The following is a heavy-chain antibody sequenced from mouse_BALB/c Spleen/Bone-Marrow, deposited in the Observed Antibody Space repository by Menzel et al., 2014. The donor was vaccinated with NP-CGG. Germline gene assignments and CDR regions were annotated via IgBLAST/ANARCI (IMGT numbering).Heavy chain of an antibody. D-gene: IGHD1-2*01. CDR1: GYSITSDYA. J-gene: IGHJ4*01. Sequence: EVNLVESGPGLVKPSQSLSLTCTVTGYSITSDYAWNWIRQFQGNKLEWMGYISYSSSTNYNPSLKSRISITRDTSKNQFFLQLNSVTAEDTATYYCARWDYGDYAMDYWGQGTSVTVSS. CDR3: ARWDYGDYAMDY. CDR2: ISYSSST. V-gene: IGHV3-2*02.